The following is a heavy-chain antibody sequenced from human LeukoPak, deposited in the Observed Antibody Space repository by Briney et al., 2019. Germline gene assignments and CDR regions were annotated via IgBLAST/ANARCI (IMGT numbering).Heavy chain of an antibody. Sequence: GGSLRLSCAASGFTFDDYAMHWVRKAPGQGLEWVSGISWNSGSIGYADSVKGRFTISRDNAKNSLYLQMNSLRAEDTALYYCAKEAGIAAADAFDIWGQGTMVTVSS. V-gene: IGHV3-9*01. CDR2: ISWNSGSI. J-gene: IGHJ3*02. CDR1: GFTFDDYA. D-gene: IGHD6-13*01. CDR3: AKEAGIAAADAFDI.